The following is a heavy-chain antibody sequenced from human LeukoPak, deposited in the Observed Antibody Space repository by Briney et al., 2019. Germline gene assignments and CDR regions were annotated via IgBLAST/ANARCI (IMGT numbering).Heavy chain of an antibody. Sequence: SETLSLTCTFPRGSISSSSYYSGWIRQPPGKDLEWIGSIYYSGSTYYNPSLQSRVTISVDTSKNQFSLRLSSVTAADTAVYYCATIMTTVTAFDIWGQGTMVTVSS. D-gene: IGHD4-17*01. J-gene: IGHJ3*02. CDR2: IYYSGST. CDR3: ATIMTTVTAFDI. V-gene: IGHV4-39*01. CDR1: RGSISSSSYY.